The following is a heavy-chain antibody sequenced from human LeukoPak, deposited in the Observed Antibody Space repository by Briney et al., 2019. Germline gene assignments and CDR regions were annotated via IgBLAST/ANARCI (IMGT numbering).Heavy chain of an antibody. V-gene: IGHV4-59*01. J-gene: IGHJ4*02. CDR1: GGSISNYY. CDR2: IYYSGST. D-gene: IGHD3-3*01. CDR3: ARISGDTIFGDIDY. Sequence: SETLSLTCTVSGGSISNYYWSWIRQPPGKGLEWIGYIYYSGSTNYNPSLKSRVTISVDTSKNQFSLKLSSVTAADTAVYYCARISGDTIFGDIDYWGQGTLVTVSS.